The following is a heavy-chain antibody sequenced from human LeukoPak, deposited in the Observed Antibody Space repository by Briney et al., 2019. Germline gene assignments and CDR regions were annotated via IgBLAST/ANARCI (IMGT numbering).Heavy chain of an antibody. CDR3: ARQNDFRLDY. J-gene: IGHJ4*02. CDR2: IYPGDSDT. Sequence: GXSLQISCQGSGYTFSSYWIGWVRQLPGKGLEWMGIIYPGDSDTRYSPSLQGQVTISVDTSIGTAYLQWSSLKASDTAIYYCARQNDFRLDYWGQGTLVTVSS. D-gene: IGHD3-3*01. V-gene: IGHV5-51*01. CDR1: GYTFSSYW.